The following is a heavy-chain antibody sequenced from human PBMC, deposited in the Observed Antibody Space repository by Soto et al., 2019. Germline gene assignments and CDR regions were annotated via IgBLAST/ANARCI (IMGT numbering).Heavy chain of an antibody. D-gene: IGHD5-18*01. CDR3: ARVSQQLWPYYFDY. CDR2: IYSGGST. V-gene: IGHV3-66*01. CDR1: GFTVSSNY. J-gene: IGHJ4*02. Sequence: RGSRRLACAAAGFTVSSNYMSWVRQAPGKGLEWVSVIYSGGSTYNAASVKGTFTISRDNSKNTLYLQRTSLRAEDTAVYYCARVSQQLWPYYFDYWGQGTLVTVSS.